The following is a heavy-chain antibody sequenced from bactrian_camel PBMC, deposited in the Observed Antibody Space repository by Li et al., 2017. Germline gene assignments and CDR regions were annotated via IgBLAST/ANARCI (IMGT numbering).Heavy chain of an antibody. CDR3: AADRALDDDCYVGSLYTDFAY. CDR1: GNTDSLKC. D-gene: IGHD3*01. J-gene: IGHJ6*01. V-gene: IGHV3-2*01. CDR2: IFPRYRDT. Sequence: HVQLVESGGGSVQAGGSLRLSCAASGNTDSLKCMAWFRQAPGKEREWVASIFPRYRDTYYSASVKGRFTISRDNAKSTLYLQMNNLKPEDTAMYYCAADRALDDDCYVGSLYTDFAYWGQGTQVTVS.